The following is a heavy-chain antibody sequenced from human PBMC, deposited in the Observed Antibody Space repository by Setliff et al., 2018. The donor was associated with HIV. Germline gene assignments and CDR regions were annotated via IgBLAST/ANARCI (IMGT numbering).Heavy chain of an antibody. CDR1: GDSISTDY. J-gene: IGHJ4*02. V-gene: IGHV4-4*09. CDR2: IYTSGST. Sequence: SETLSLTCTVSGDSISTDYWSWIRQPPGKGLEWIGYIYTSGSTNYNPSLKSRVTISVDTSKNQFSLKLRSVTAADTAVYYCEVAGQWGQGTLVTVSS. CDR3: EVAGQ. D-gene: IGHD6-19*01.